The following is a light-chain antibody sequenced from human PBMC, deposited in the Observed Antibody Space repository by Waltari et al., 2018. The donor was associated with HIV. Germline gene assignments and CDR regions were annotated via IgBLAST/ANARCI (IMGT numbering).Light chain of an antibody. CDR1: SLRTYY. J-gene: IGLJ2*01. Sequence: SSELTQDPAVSVALGQTVRLTCQGDSLRTYYATWYQQKPGQAPLRVIFDKNKRPSGIPDRFAGCSSGNPASLTITVTQAEDEGDFYCNSRDKSGNFVVFGGWTILAVL. CDR3: NSRDKSGNFVV. V-gene: IGLV3-19*01. CDR2: DKN.